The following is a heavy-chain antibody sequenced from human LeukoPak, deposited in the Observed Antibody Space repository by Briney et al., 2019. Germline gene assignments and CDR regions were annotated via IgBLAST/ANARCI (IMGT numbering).Heavy chain of an antibody. V-gene: IGHV1-46*01. CDR3: ARVEGRWPTDLKNKIDY. CDR1: GYTLTNNY. Sequence: ASVKVSCKASGYTLTNNYMHWVRQAPGQGLEGMGVINPSGTGTSYAQKFQGRITMSRDTSTSTVYMELSSLRSDDTAVYYCARVEGRWPTDLKNKIDYWGQGTLVTVSS. D-gene: IGHD6-13*01. J-gene: IGHJ4*02. CDR2: INPSGTGT.